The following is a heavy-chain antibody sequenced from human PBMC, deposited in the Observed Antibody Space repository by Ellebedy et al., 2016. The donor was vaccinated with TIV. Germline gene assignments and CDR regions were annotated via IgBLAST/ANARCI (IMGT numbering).Heavy chain of an antibody. CDR3: ARRPTYGPLEFFDY. V-gene: IGHV5-51*01. CDR1: GYSFTNYW. Sequence: GESLKISCKGSGYSFTNYWIGWVRQMPGKGLEWMAITYPGDSNTIYSPSFQGQVTISADKSIGTAYLQWSSLKASDSAMYYCARRPTYGPLEFFDYWGQGTLVTVSS. CDR2: TYPGDSNT. J-gene: IGHJ4*02. D-gene: IGHD1-1*01.